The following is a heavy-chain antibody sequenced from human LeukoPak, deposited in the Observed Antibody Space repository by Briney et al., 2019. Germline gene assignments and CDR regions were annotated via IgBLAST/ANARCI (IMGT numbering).Heavy chain of an antibody. CDR1: GGSISSSSYY. CDR2: IYYSGST. J-gene: IGHJ6*02. D-gene: IGHD3-22*01. CDR3: ARHLHYYDSSGRSYYYYGMDV. V-gene: IGHV4-39*01. Sequence: SETLSLTCTVSGGSISSSSYYWGWIRQPPGKGLEWIGSIYYSGSTYYNPYLKSRVTISVDTSKNQFSLKLSSVTAADTAVYYCARHLHYYDSSGRSYYYYGMDVWGQGTTVTVSS.